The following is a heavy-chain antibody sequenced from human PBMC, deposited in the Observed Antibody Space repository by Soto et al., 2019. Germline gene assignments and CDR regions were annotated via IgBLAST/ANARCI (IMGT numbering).Heavy chain of an antibody. CDR1: GFTLSSYS. CDR2: ISGSGGTI. V-gene: IGHV3-48*01. J-gene: IGHJ4*02. Sequence: EVQLVESGGGMVQPGVSLSVSCAASGFTLSSYSMHWVRQAPGKGLEWVSYISGSGGTIYYADSVKGRFTISRDNAKNSLPVQMNSPRAAHTSVYFCARETGVRSSGWSSDFAFRGQGPRVSVSS. D-gene: IGHD6-19*01. CDR3: ARETGVRSSGWSSDFAF.